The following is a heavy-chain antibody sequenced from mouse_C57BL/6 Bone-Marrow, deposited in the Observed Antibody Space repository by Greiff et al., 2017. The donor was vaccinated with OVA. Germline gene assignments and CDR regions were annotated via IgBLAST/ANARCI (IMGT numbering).Heavy chain of an antibody. CDR1: GFTFSDYY. V-gene: IGHV5-16*01. J-gene: IGHJ2*01. CDR3: ARDLVYYFDY. CDR2: INYDGSST. D-gene: IGHD2-2*01. Sequence: EVQRVESEGGLVQPGSSMKLSCTASGFTFSDYYMAWVRQVPEKGLEWVANINYDGSSTYYLDSLKSRFIISRDNAKNILYLQMSSLKSEDTATYYCARDLVYYFDYWGQGTTLTVSS.